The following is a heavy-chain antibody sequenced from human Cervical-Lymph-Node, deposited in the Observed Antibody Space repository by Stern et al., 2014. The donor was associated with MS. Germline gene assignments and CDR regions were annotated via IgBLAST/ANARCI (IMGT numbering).Heavy chain of an antibody. CDR3: AAGYYYDSSGSTSDYYYGMDV. D-gene: IGHD3-22*01. V-gene: IGHV1-58*01. CDR1: GFTFTSSA. J-gene: IGHJ6*02. CDR2: IVVGSGNP. Sequence: QLVESGPEVKKPGTSVKVSCKASGFTFTSSAVQWVRQARGQRLEWIGWIVVGSGNPNYAQKFQERVTITRDMSTSTAYMELSSLRSEDTAVYYCAAGYYYDSSGSTSDYYYGMDVWGQGTTVTVSS.